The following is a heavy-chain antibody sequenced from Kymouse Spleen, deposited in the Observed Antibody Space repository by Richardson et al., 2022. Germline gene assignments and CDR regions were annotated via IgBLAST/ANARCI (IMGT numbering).Heavy chain of an antibody. Sequence: EVQLVESGGGLVKPGGSLRLSCAASGFTFSNAWMSWVRQAPGKGLEWVGRIKSKTDGGTTDYAAPVKGRFTISRDDSKNTLYLQMNSLKTEDTAVYYCTTGLWFGELRYYWGQGTLVTVSS. CDR2: IKSKTDGGTT. CDR3: TTGLWFGELRYY. J-gene: IGHJ4*02. V-gene: IGHV3-15*01. D-gene: IGHD3-10*01. CDR1: GFTFSNAW.